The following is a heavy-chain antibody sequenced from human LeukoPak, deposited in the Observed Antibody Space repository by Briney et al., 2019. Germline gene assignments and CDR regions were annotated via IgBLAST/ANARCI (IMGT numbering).Heavy chain of an antibody. CDR3: AKAPLVTARVAEYFQH. CDR1: GFTFSSYA. Sequence: GGSLRLSCAASGFTFSSYAMSWVRQAPGKGLEWVSAISGSGGSTYYADSVKGRFTISRDNSKNTLYLQMNSLRAEDTAVYYCAKAPLVTARVAEYFQHWGQGTLVTVSS. J-gene: IGHJ1*01. CDR2: ISGSGGST. V-gene: IGHV3-23*01. D-gene: IGHD2-21*02.